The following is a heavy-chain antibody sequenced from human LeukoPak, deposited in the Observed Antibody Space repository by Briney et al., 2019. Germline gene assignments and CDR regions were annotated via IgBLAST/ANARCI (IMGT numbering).Heavy chain of an antibody. Sequence: SETLSLTCGVSGGSVTSTNWWTWVRQPPGKGLEWIGEVHLDGRTNYNPSLKSRLTISVDLSENHISLKLTSVTAADTAVYNCAREGGFFRPLDYSGQGTLVTVSS. D-gene: IGHD3-3*01. J-gene: IGHJ4*02. V-gene: IGHV4-4*02. CDR3: AREGGFFRPLDY. CDR1: GGSVTSTNW. CDR2: VHLDGRT.